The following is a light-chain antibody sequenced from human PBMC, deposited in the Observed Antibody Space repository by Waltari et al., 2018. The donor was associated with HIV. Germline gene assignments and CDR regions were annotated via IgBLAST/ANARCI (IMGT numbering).Light chain of an antibody. CDR2: WAS. CDR3: QQYFSVPYT. CDR1: RRLLYRADHKTC. J-gene: IGKJ2*01. V-gene: IGKV4-1*01. Sequence: DVVVTQSPDSLAVSEGETAIRNCRSSRRLLYRADHKTCLARYQQRPGQRPRLLIYWASIREFGVPDRITGSGSGTDFTLTISSLQPEDVATYYCQQYFSVPYTFGQGTKLEIK.